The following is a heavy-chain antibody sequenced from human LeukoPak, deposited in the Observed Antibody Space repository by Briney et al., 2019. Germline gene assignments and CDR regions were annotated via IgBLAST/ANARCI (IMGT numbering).Heavy chain of an antibody. Sequence: PGGSLRLSCAASGFTFSSYGMHWVRQAPGKGLEWVAFIRSDGSITYYADSVKGRFTISRDNSKNTLYLQMNSLRAEDTAVYYCAKYLQGLALLDYWGQGTLVTVSS. V-gene: IGHV3-30*02. J-gene: IGHJ4*02. D-gene: IGHD2-8*01. CDR3: AKYLQGLALLDY. CDR1: GFTFSSYG. CDR2: IRSDGSIT.